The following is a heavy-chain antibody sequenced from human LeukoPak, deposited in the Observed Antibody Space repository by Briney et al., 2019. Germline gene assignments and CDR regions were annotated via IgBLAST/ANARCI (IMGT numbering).Heavy chain of an antibody. V-gene: IGHV1-46*01. CDR3: ATYSDMYYYTSGSPPFDY. CDR1: GYTFTSYY. Sequence: ASVKGSCTASGYTFTSYYMHWVRQAPGQGLEWRGIINPSGGSTSYAQKFQGRVTMTRDTSTSTVYMELSSLRSEDTAVYYCATYSDMYYYTSGSPPFDYWGQGTLVTVSS. CDR2: INPSGGST. J-gene: IGHJ4*02. D-gene: IGHD3-10*01.